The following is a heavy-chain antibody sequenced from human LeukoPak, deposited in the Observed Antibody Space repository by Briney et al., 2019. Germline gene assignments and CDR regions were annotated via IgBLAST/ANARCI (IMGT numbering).Heavy chain of an antibody. J-gene: IGHJ6*02. Sequence: GGSLRLSCAASGFTFSTYVMHWVRQAPGKGLEWVAVISYDGSNKNYADSVQGRFTISRDNSKKLLYLQMNSLRAEDTAVYYCAKDLSRSLYHYYGVDVWGQGTTALVSS. D-gene: IGHD5-24*01. CDR3: AKDLSRSLYHYYGVDV. CDR1: GFTFSTYV. CDR2: ISYDGSNK. V-gene: IGHV3-30*18.